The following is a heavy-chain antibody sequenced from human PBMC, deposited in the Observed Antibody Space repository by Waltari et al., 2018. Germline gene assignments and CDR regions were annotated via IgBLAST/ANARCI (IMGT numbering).Heavy chain of an antibody. J-gene: IGHJ4*02. CDR3: ARDSNVPGYSSPFFDY. D-gene: IGHD6-19*01. CDR1: GDSVSSTSAA. Sequence: QVQLQQSGPGLVKPSQTLSLTCAISGDSVSSTSAAWTWIRQSPSRGLEWLGRTYYRSKWYNDYAVSVKSRITINPDTSKNQFSLQLNSVTPEDTAVYYCARDSNVPGYSSPFFDYWGQGTLVTVSS. V-gene: IGHV6-1*01. CDR2: TYYRSKWYN.